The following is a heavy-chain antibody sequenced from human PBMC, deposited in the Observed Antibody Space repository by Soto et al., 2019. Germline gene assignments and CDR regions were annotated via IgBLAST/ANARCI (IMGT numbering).Heavy chain of an antibody. CDR3: ARVGIVVVQAAYHSDYYYGMDV. CDR1: GYTFTSYG. V-gene: IGHV1-18*01. Sequence: ASVKVSCKASGYTFTSYGISWVRQAPGQGLEWMGWISAYNGNTNYAQKLQGRVTMTTDTSTSTAYMELRSLRSDDTAVYYCARVGIVVVQAAYHSDYYYGMDVWGQGTTVTVSS. D-gene: IGHD2-2*03. J-gene: IGHJ6*02. CDR2: ISAYNGNT.